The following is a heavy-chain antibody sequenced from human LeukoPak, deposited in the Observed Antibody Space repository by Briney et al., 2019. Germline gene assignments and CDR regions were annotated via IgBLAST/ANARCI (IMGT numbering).Heavy chain of an antibody. CDR2: INHSGST. CDR3: ARGRNGDSLDY. CDR1: GGPFSGYY. V-gene: IGHV4-34*01. J-gene: IGHJ4*02. Sequence: SETLSLTCAVYGGPFSGYYWSWIRQPPGKGLEWIGEINHSGSTNYNPSLKSRVTISVDTSKNQFSLKLSSVTAADTAVYYCARGRNGDSLDYWGQGTLVTVSS. D-gene: IGHD4-17*01.